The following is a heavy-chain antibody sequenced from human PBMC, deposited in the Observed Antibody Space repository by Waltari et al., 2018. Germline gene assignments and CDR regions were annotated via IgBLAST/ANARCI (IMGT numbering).Heavy chain of an antibody. V-gene: IGHV4-38-2*02. CDR2: IYHSGST. D-gene: IGHD3-10*01. CDR3: ARDPLTYGSGSYYNGPFDP. CDR1: GYSISSGYY. Sequence: QVQLQESGPGLVKPSETLSLTCAVSGYSISSGYYWGWIRQPPGKGLEWIGSIYHSGSTYYNPTLKRRVTISVDTSKNQFSLKLSSVTAADTAVYYCARDPLTYGSGSYYNGPFDPWGQGTLVTVSS. J-gene: IGHJ5*02.